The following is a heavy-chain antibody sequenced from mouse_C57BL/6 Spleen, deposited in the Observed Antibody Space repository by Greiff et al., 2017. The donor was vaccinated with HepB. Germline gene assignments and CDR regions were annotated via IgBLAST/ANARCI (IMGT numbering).Heavy chain of an antibody. CDR2: INPNNGGT. J-gene: IGHJ3*01. CDR3: AREEGIYYYGSSPFAY. Sequence: VQLQQSGPELVKPGASVKMSCKASGYTFTDYNMHWVKQSHGKSLEWIGYINPNNGGTSYNQKFKGKATLTVNKSSSTAYMELRSLTSEDSAVYYCAREEGIYYYGSSPFAYWGQGTLVTVSA. CDR1: GYTFTDYN. V-gene: IGHV1-22*01. D-gene: IGHD1-1*01.